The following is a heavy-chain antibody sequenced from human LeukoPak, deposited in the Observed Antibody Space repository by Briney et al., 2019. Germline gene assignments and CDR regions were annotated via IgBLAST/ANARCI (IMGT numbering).Heavy chain of an antibody. CDR2: IYHSGST. J-gene: IGHJ4*02. CDR1: GDSISSVDYY. CDR3: ARLDYGDHYFDY. Sequence: TLSLTCTVSGDSISSVDYYWSWIRLHPGKGLEWIGYIYHSGSTYYNPSLKSRVTISVDRSKNQFSLKLSSVTAADTAVYYCARLDYGDHYFDYWGQGTLVTVSS. D-gene: IGHD4-17*01. V-gene: IGHV4-31*03.